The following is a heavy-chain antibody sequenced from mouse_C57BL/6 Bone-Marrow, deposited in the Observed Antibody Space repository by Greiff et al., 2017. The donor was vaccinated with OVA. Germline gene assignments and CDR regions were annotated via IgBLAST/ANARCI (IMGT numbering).Heavy chain of an antibody. V-gene: IGHV14-2*01. D-gene: IGHD3-1*01. CDR1: GFNIKDYY. J-gene: IGHJ4*01. Sequence: EVQLQQSGAELVKPGASVKLSCTASGFNIKDYYMHWVKQRTEQGLEWIGRIDPEDGETKYAPKFQGKATITADTSSTTAYLPLSSLTSEDTAVYYCASSAWGYAMDYWGQGTSVTVSS. CDR3: ASSAWGYAMDY. CDR2: IDPEDGET.